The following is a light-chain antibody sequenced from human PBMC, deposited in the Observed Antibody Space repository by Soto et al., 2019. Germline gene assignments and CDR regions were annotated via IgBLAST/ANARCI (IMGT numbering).Light chain of an antibody. CDR2: DAS. J-gene: IGKJ1*01. V-gene: IGKV1-5*01. CDR1: QSISSW. Sequence: DIQMTQSASTLSASVGDGVTITCRASQSISSWLAWYQQKPGKAPKLLIYDASSLESGVPSRFSGSGSGTEFTLTISSLQPDDFATYYCQQYNSYSWTFGQGTKV. CDR3: QQYNSYSWT.